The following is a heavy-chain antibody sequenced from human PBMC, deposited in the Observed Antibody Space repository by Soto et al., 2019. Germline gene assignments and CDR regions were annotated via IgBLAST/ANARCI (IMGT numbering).Heavy chain of an antibody. CDR2: IRQDGGAQ. Sequence: GGSLRLSCVGSGFTFTTYWMNWVRQAPGKGLQWVANIRQDGGAQYYVDSVKGRFTISRDNAKNSVYLQMDSLRVEDTAVYYCVRGGHGSGSYLGSSWGQGILVTVSS. J-gene: IGHJ5*02. V-gene: IGHV3-7*03. D-gene: IGHD3-10*01. CDR3: VRGGHGSGSYLGSS. CDR1: GFTFTTYW.